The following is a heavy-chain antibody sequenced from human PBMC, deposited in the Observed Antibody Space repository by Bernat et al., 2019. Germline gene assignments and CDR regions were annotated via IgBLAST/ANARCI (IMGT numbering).Heavy chain of an antibody. D-gene: IGHD3-16*01. CDR1: GFTFSSYA. J-gene: IGHJ6*03. CDR3: ARVGGMEDYYYMDV. V-gene: IGHV3-30*01. CDR2: ISYDGSNK. Sequence: QVQLVESGGGVVQPGRSLRLSCAASGFTFSSYAMHWVRQAPGKGLEWVAVISYDGSNKYYADSVKGRFTISRDNSMNTLYLQMNSLGAEDTAVYYCARVGGMEDYYYMDVWGKGTTVTVSS.